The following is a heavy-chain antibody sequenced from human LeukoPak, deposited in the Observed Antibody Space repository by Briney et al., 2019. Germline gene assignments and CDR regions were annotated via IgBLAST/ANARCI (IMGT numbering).Heavy chain of an antibody. V-gene: IGHV3-33*08. J-gene: IGHJ6*02. D-gene: IGHD6-19*01. CDR3: ARDSSGWPEVYYGMDV. Sequence: GGSLRLSCAASEFTFSSYGMHWVRQAPGKGLEWVAVIWYDGSNKYYADSVKGRFTISRDNSKNTLYLQMNSLRAEDTAVYYCARDSSGWPEVYYGMDVWGQGTTVTVSS. CDR1: EFTFSSYG. CDR2: IWYDGSNK.